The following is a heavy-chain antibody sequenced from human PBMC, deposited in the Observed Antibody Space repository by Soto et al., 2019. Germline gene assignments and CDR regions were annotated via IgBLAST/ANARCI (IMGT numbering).Heavy chain of an antibody. CDR1: GGSISSSSYY. CDR3: ARHRTFGHYGNLLYPFDD. Sequence: SETLSLTCTVSGGSISSSSYYWGWIRQPPGKGLEWIGSMYYSGSAYYNPSLKSRVTISVDTSKNHFSLNLSSVTAADTAVYYCARHRTFGHYGNLLYPFDDWGQGTLVPVSS. V-gene: IGHV4-39*01. J-gene: IGHJ4*02. CDR2: MYYSGSA. D-gene: IGHD4-17*01.